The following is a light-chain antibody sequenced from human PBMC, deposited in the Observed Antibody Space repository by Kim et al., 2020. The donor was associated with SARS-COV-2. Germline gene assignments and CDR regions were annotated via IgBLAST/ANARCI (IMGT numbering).Light chain of an antibody. CDR3: HQYYTSPRS. CDR2: WAS. V-gene: IGKV4-1*01. Sequence: ATIRYKASQSGLFGYDKRNCLAWYQQKPGQSPKLLIYWASSREPGVPARFSGSGSATDFTLTISHLQAEDVAVYYCHQYYTSPRSFGQGTKVDIK. CDR1: QSGLFGYDKRNC. J-gene: IGKJ1*01.